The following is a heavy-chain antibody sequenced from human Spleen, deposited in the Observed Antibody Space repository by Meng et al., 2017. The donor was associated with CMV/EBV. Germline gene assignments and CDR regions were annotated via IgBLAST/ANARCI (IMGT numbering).Heavy chain of an antibody. CDR3: ARVHEGWFDP. J-gene: IGHJ5*02. CDR1: GGSVSSGSYY. Sequence: SVTLSLTGTVSGGSVSSGSYYWSWIRLPPGKGLEWIGYIYYSGRTNYNPSLKSRVTISVDTSKNLFSLKLSSVTAADTAVYYCARVHEGWFDPWGQGTLVTVSS. V-gene: IGHV4-61*01. CDR2: IYYSGRT.